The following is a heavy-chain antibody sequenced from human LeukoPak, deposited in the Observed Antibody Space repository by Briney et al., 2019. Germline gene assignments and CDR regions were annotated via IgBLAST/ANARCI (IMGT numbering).Heavy chain of an antibody. D-gene: IGHD2-2*01. Sequence: GESLKISCKGSGYTFTNYWIGWVRQMPGKGLEYMGIIYPRDSDTRYSPSFEGQVTISADKSISTAYLQWSSLKASDTATYFCARKLCSSTTCYVAFDMWGQGTMVTVSS. CDR1: GYTFTNYW. CDR3: ARKLCSSTTCYVAFDM. CDR2: IYPRDSDT. V-gene: IGHV5-51*01. J-gene: IGHJ3*02.